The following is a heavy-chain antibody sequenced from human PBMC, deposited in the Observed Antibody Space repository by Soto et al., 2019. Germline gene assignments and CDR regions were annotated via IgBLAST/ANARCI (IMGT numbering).Heavy chain of an antibody. CDR2: INSDGSST. CDR3: ASDQFVLDSNHIGGIDY. CDR1: GFSFSSYC. D-gene: IGHD3-3*01. V-gene: IGHV3-74*01. J-gene: IGHJ4*02. Sequence: EVQLVESGGGLVQPGGSLRLACAASGFSFSSYCMYWVRQAPGKGLVWVSRINSDGSSTNYADSVKGRFTISRDNAKKTLYLQMNGLRAEDTAVYYCASDQFVLDSNHIGGIDYWGQGALVIVS.